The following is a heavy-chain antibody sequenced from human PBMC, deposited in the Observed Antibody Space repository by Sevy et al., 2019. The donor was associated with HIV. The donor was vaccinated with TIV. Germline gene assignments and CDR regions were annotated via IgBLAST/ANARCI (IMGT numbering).Heavy chain of an antibody. CDR2: IKQDGSEK. Sequence: GGSLRLSCAASGFTFSSYWMNWVRQAPGKGLEWVANIKQDGSEKYYVDSVKGRFTISRDNAKNSLYLQMNSLRAEDTAVYYCMTTVTTVDYWGQGTLVTVSS. CDR1: GFTFSSYW. D-gene: IGHD4-17*01. V-gene: IGHV3-7*01. J-gene: IGHJ4*02. CDR3: MTTVTTVDY.